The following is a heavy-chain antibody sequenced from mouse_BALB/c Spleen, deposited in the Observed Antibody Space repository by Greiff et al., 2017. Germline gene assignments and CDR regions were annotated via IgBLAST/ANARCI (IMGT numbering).Heavy chain of an antibody. CDR1: GYTFTSYW. D-gene: IGHD2-3*01. J-gene: IGHJ4*01. CDR3: ARDGYYLYYAMDY. CDR2: INPSNGRT. Sequence: VQLQQSGAELVKPGASVKLSCKASGYTFTSYWMHWVKQRPGQGLEWIGEINPSNGRTNYNEKFKSKATLTVDKSSSTAYMQLSSLTSEDSAVYYCARDGYYLYYAMDYWGQGTSVTVSS. V-gene: IGHV1S81*02.